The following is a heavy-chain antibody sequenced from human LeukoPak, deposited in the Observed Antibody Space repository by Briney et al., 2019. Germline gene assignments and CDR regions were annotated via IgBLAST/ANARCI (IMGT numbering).Heavy chain of an antibody. Sequence: QTGGSLRLSCAASGFTFSTYSMNWVRQAPGKGLEWVSRINPDGSTTTYADSVKGRFTISRDNAKNTVYLQMNSLRAEDTALYHCVRVLSGSWDWFDPWGQGTLVTVSS. D-gene: IGHD3-22*01. CDR3: VRVLSGSWDWFDP. V-gene: IGHV3-74*01. CDR2: INPDGSTT. CDR1: GFTFSTYS. J-gene: IGHJ5*02.